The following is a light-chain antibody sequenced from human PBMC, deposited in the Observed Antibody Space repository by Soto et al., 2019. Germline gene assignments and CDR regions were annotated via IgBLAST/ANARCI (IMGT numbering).Light chain of an antibody. CDR3: ATWDTSLPAGM. J-gene: IGLJ3*02. Sequence: QSVLTQPPSVSAAPGQKVTISCSGSSSNIGNNYVSWYQELPGTAPKLLIYDNNKRPSGIPDRFSGSKSGTSATLAITGLQTGDEADYYCATWDTSLPAGMFGGGTKVTV. CDR1: SSNIGNNY. V-gene: IGLV1-51*01. CDR2: DNN.